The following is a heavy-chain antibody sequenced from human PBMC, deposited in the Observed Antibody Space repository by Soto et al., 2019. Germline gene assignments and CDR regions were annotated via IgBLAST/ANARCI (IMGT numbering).Heavy chain of an antibody. D-gene: IGHD6-19*01. CDR2: IIPIFGTA. CDR3: ARKESSGWYGDFDY. Sequence: QVQLVQSGAAVKKPGSSVKVSCKASGGTFSSYAISWVRQAPGQGLEWMGGIIPIFGTANYAQKFQGRVTITADESTSTAYMELSSLISEDTAVYYGARKESSGWYGDFDYWGQGTLVTVSS. J-gene: IGHJ4*02. CDR1: GGTFSSYA. V-gene: IGHV1-69*12.